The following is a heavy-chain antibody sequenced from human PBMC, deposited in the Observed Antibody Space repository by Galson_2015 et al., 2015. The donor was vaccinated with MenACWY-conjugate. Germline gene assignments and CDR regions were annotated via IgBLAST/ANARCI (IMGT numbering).Heavy chain of an antibody. J-gene: IGHJ3*01. D-gene: IGHD2-2*01. CDR2: MYWDDDK. Sequence: PALGKPTQPLTLTCTFSGFSLSTSRVGVGWIRQPPGQALEWLSLMYWDDDKRYRPSLKSRLTITKDTSKNQVVLSMTNMDTVDTATYYCAHSPYCSTTSCYAARAFDVWGQGTVVTVSS. V-gene: IGHV2-5*02. CDR3: AHSPYCSTTSCYAARAFDV. CDR1: GFSLSTSRVG.